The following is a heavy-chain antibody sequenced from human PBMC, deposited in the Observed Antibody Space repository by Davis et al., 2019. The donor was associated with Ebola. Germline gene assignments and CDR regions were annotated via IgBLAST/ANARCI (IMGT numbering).Heavy chain of an antibody. D-gene: IGHD3/OR15-3a*01. V-gene: IGHV6-1*01. Sequence: HSQTLSLTCAISGDSVSSAGWNWIRQSPSRGLEWLGRTYYKSKWYNDYAVSVKSRITINADTSKNEFSLQLNSVTPEDTAVYYCARGWLRTGLDIWGQGTMVIVSS. CDR2: TYYKSKWYN. CDR1: GDSVSSAG. CDR3: ARGWLRTGLDI. J-gene: IGHJ3*02.